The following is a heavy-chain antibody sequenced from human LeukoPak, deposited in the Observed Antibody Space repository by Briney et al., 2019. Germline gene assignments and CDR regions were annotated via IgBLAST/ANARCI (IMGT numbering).Heavy chain of an antibody. CDR2: ISYDGSNK. CDR3: ARDREAARPNPRYYYYGMDV. Sequence: PGGSLRLSCAASGFTFSSYAMHWVRQAPGKGLEWVAVISYDGSNKYYADSAKGRFTISRDNSKNTLYLQMNSLRAEDTAVYYCARDREAARPNPRYYYYGMDVWGQGTTVTVSS. D-gene: IGHD6-6*01. V-gene: IGHV3-30-3*01. CDR1: GFTFSSYA. J-gene: IGHJ6*02.